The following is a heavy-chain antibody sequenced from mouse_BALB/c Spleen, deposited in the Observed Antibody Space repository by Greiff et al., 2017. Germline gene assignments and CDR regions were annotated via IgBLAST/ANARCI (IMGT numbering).Heavy chain of an antibody. CDR2: IWGGGST. CDR1: GFSLTDYG. CDR3: AKSTMITRDYAMDY. Sequence: VKLVESGPGLVAPSQSLSITCTVSGFSLTDYGVSWIRQPPGKGLEWLGVIWGGGSTYYNSALKSRLSISKDNSKSQVFLKMNSLRTDDTAMYYCAKSTMITRDYAMDYWGQGTSVTVSS. D-gene: IGHD2-4*01. V-gene: IGHV2-6-5*01. J-gene: IGHJ4*01.